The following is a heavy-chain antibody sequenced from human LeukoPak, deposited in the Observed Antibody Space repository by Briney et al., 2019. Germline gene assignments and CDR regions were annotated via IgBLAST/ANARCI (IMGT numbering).Heavy chain of an antibody. Sequence: SGGSLRLSCAASGFTFSGSAMHWVRQAPGKGLEWVSSISSSSSYIYYADSVKGRFTISRDNAKNSLYLQMNSLRAEDTAVYYCARDRCSGGSCYSRYWGQGTLVTVSS. CDR2: ISSSSSYI. V-gene: IGHV3-21*01. CDR1: GFTFSGSA. CDR3: ARDRCSGGSCYSRY. J-gene: IGHJ4*02. D-gene: IGHD2-15*01.